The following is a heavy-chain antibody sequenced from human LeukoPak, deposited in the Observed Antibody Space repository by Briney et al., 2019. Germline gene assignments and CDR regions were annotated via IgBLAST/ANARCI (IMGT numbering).Heavy chain of an antibody. D-gene: IGHD2-21*02. CDR1: GYSFTSHY. V-gene: IGHV1-46*01. Sequence: ASVKVSCKASGYSFTSHYMHWVRQAPGQGLEWMGIINPSGGSTSYAQKFQGRVTMTRDTSTSTVYMELSSLRSEDTAVYYCATGAVVTAIIDYWGQGTLVTVSS. J-gene: IGHJ4*02. CDR2: INPSGGST. CDR3: ATGAVVTAIIDY.